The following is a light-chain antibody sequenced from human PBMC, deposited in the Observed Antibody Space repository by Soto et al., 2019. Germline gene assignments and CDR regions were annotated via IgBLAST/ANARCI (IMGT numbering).Light chain of an antibody. CDR3: AAWDDSLDGWV. Sequence: QSVLTQPSSASGTPGQRVTISCSGSNSNIGGNPVNWFQQLPGTAPKLLIYNNNQRPSGVPDRISGSKSGTSASLAISGLHSEDEADYFCAAWDDSLDGWVFGGGTKLTVL. V-gene: IGLV1-44*01. CDR2: NNN. CDR1: NSNIGGNP. J-gene: IGLJ3*02.